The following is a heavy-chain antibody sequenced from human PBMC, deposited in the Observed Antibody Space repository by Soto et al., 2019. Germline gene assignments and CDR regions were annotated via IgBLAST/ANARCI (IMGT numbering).Heavy chain of an antibody. V-gene: IGHV3-74*01. D-gene: IGHD6-19*01. CDR1: GFTFSSYW. J-gene: IGHJ4*02. CDR3: AVAVAGPTAIGY. Sequence: EVQLVESGGGLVQPGGSLRLSCAASGFTFSSYWMHWSAKAPGKGLVGVSRINSDGSSTSYADSVKGRFTISRDNAKNTLYLQMNSLRAEDTAVYYCAVAVAGPTAIGYWGQGTLVTVSS. CDR2: INSDGSST.